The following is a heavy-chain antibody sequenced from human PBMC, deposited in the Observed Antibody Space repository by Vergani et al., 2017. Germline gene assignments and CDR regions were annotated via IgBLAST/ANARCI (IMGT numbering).Heavy chain of an antibody. Sequence: EVQLVQSGAEVKKPGESLRISCKGSGYSFSSYWINWVRQMPXKGLEWMGRIYPSDSYTNYSPSFQGHVTISADKSISTAYVQWSSLKASATAMYFCARQAYYGASRAHFGVSSVWIDPWGQGTLVTGSS. D-gene: IGHD4-17*01. V-gene: IGHV5-10-1*03. CDR3: ARQAYYGASRAHFGVSSVWIDP. CDR2: IYPSDSYT. CDR1: GYSFSSYW. J-gene: IGHJ5*02.